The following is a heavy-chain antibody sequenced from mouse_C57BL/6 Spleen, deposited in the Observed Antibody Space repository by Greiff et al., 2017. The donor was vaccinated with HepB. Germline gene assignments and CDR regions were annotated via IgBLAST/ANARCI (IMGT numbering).Heavy chain of an antibody. Sequence: QVQLLQSGAELVMPGASVKLSCKASGYTFTSYWMHWVKQRPGQGLEWIGAIDPSDSYTNYNQKFKGKSTLTVDKSSSTAYMQLSSLTSEDSAVYDGAKTYRSSNGDYFDYWGQGTTLTVSS. CDR3: AKTYRSSNGDYFDY. D-gene: IGHD1-1*01. J-gene: IGHJ2*01. V-gene: IGHV1-69*01. CDR1: GYTFTSYW. CDR2: IDPSDSYT.